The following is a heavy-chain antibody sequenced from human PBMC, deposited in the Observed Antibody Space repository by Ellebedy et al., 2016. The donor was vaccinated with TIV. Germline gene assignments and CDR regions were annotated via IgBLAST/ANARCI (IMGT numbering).Heavy chain of an antibody. CDR2: ISSSSSTI. J-gene: IGHJ4*02. D-gene: IGHD3-16*02. V-gene: IGHV3-48*01. Sequence: PGGSLRLSCAASGFTFSSYSMTWVRQAPGKGLEWVSYISSSSSTIYYADFVKGRFTISRDNAKNSLYLQMNSLRGEDTAVYYCARGLRLGELSLLVSVDYWGQGTLVTVSS. CDR1: GFTFSSYS. CDR3: ARGLRLGELSLLVSVDY.